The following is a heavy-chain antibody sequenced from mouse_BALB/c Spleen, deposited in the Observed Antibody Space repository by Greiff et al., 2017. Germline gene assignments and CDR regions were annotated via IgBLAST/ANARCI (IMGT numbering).Heavy chain of an antibody. D-gene: IGHD4-1*02. J-gene: IGHJ2*01. CDR2: ISYDGSN. CDR1: GYSITSGYY. CDR3: ARDESTVFDY. V-gene: IGHV3-6*02. Sequence: ESGPGLVKPSQSLSLTCSVTGYSITSGYYWNWIRQFPGNKLEWMGYISYDGSNNYNPSLKNRISITRDTSKNQFFLKLNSVTTEDTATYYCARDESTVFDYCGQGTTLTVSS.